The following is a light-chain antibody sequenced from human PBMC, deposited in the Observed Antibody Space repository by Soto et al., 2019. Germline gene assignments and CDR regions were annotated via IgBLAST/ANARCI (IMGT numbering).Light chain of an antibody. CDR3: QQLNSFPIT. CDR1: QGISSY. Sequence: DIQLTQSPSFLSASVGDRVTITSRASQGISSYLAWYQQKPGKAPKLLIYAASTLQSGVPSRFSGSGSGTEFTLTISSLHPEDFATYYCQQLNSFPITFGQGTRLEIK. J-gene: IGKJ5*01. CDR2: AAS. V-gene: IGKV1-9*01.